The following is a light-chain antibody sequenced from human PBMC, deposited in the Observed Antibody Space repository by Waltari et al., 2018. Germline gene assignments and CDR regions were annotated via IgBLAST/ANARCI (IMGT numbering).Light chain of an antibody. CDR3: CSYAGSSTWV. V-gene: IGLV2-23*02. CDR2: EVS. Sequence: QSALPQPASVSGSPGQSITISSTGTSSDVGTYNLVSWYQQHPGKAPKFMIYEVSKRPSGVSNRFSGSKSGNTASLTISGLQAEDEAAYYCCSYAGSSTWVFGGGTKLTVL. CDR1: SSDVGTYNL. J-gene: IGLJ3*02.